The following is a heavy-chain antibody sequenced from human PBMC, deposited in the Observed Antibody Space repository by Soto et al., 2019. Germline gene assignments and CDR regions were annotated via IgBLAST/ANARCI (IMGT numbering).Heavy chain of an antibody. CDR1: GYTLTELS. D-gene: IGHD6-13*01. V-gene: IGHV1-24*01. CDR3: ATVFMTSIAAVEGY. J-gene: IGHJ4*02. Sequence: ASVKVSWKVSGYTLTELSMQWVRQAPGKGLEWMGGFDPEDGETIYAQKFQGRVTMTEDTSTDTAYMELSSLRSEDTAVYYCATVFMTSIAAVEGYWGQGTLVTVSS. CDR2: FDPEDGET.